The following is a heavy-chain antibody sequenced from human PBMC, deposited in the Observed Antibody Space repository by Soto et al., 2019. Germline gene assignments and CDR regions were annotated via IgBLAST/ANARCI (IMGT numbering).Heavy chain of an antibody. CDR2: IKQDGSET. Sequence: EVYLVESGGDLVQPGGSLRLSCAASGFIFSDHWMNWVRQAPGKGLEWVANIKQDGSETKYVESVRGRFTISRDNAKKSLYLQMTTLRAEDSAVYYCAGGTGWLTDKWGQGTLVAGSS. J-gene: IGHJ4*02. D-gene: IGHD5-18*01. V-gene: IGHV3-7*04. CDR1: GFIFSDHW. CDR3: AGGTGWLTDK.